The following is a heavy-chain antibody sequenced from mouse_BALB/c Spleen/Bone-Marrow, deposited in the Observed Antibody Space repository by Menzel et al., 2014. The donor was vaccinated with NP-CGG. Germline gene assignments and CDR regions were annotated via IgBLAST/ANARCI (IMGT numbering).Heavy chain of an antibody. J-gene: IGHJ4*01. D-gene: IGHD4-1*01. CDR2: ILPSIGRT. V-gene: IGHV15-2*02. Sequence: VKLQESGSELRSPGSSVKLSCKDFDSEVFPIAYMSWVRQKPGHGFEWIGDILPSIGRTIYGEKFEDKATLDADTVSNTAYLELNSLTSEDSAIYYCARGTNWDGEGYYYAMDYWGQGTSVTVSS. CDR1: DSEVFPIAY. CDR3: ARGTNWDGEGYYYAMDY.